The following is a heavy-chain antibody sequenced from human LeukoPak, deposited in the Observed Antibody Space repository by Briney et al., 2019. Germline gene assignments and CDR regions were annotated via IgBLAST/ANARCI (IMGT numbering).Heavy chain of an antibody. Sequence: SETLSLTCTVSGGSISSSSFYWGWIRQPPGKGLEWIGSIYHSGSTYYNPSLKSRVTISVDTSKNQFSLKLSSVTAADTAVYYCASGVVVVTAVSAFDIWGQGTMVTVSS. V-gene: IGHV4-39*07. CDR1: GGSISSSSFY. J-gene: IGHJ3*02. CDR2: IYHSGST. CDR3: ASGVVVVTAVSAFDI. D-gene: IGHD2-21*02.